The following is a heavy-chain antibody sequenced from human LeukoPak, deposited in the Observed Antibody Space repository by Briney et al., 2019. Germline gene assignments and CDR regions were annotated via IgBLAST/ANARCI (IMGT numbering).Heavy chain of an antibody. CDR3: ASLGSGSYWFAGYYYYGMDV. V-gene: IGHV3-33*01. D-gene: IGHD1-26*01. Sequence: PGGSLRLSCAASGFTFSSYGMHWVRQAPGKGLEWVAVIWYDGSNKYYADSVKGRFTISRDNSKNTLYLQMDSLRAEDTAVYYCASLGSGSYWFAGYYYYGMDVWGQGTTVTVSS. CDR1: GFTFSSYG. CDR2: IWYDGSNK. J-gene: IGHJ6*02.